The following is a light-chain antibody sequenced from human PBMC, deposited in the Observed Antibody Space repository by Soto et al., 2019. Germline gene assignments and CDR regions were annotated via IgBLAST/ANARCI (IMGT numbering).Light chain of an antibody. Sequence: ALTQPRSVSGSPGQSVTISCTGTSSDVGAYNYVSWFQQHPGKAPKLMIYDVSKRPSGVPDRFSGSKSDNTASLTISGLQAEDEADYYCCSYAGSYTWVFGGGTKLTVL. CDR2: DVS. CDR3: CSYAGSYTWV. V-gene: IGLV2-11*01. J-gene: IGLJ3*02. CDR1: SSDVGAYNY.